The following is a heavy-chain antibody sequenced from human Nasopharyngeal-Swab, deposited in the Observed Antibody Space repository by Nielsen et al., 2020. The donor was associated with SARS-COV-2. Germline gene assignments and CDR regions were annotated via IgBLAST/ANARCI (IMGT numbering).Heavy chain of an antibody. Sequence: GGSLRLSCKGSGYSFTSYWISWVRQMPGKGLEWMGRIDPSDSYTNYSPSFQGHVTISADKSISTAYLQWSSLKASDTAMYYCASSSTTKADINYGDHFGSPQYYYGMDVWGQGTTVTVSS. V-gene: IGHV5-10-1*01. CDR3: ASSSTTKADINYGDHFGSPQYYYGMDV. CDR1: GYSFTSYW. CDR2: IDPSDSYT. D-gene: IGHD4-17*01. J-gene: IGHJ6*02.